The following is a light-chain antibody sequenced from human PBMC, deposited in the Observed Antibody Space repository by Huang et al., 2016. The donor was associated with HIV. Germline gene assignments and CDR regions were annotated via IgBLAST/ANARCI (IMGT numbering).Light chain of an antibody. CDR3: MQVLQTPFT. J-gene: IGKJ3*01. CDR1: QSLLHSNGYNY. Sequence: DIVMTQSPLSLPVTPGEPASISCRSSQSLLHSNGYNYLDWYLQKQGQSPQLLIYWSSNRASGVPDRFSGSGSGTDFTLQISRVEAEDVGVYYCMQVLQTPFTFGPGTKVDIK. CDR2: WSS. V-gene: IGKV2-28*01.